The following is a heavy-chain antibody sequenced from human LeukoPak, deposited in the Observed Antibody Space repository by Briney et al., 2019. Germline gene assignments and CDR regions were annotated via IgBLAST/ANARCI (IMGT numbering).Heavy chain of an antibody. D-gene: IGHD2-21*01. V-gene: IGHV1-2*02. CDR1: GYTFTDFY. CDR3: ARAYCGGDCAVGNY. Sequence: GASMKASCKASGYTFTDFYIHWVRQAPGQGLEWMAWINPDSGGTSHAQKFQGRATMTRYTSTNTVYMELSRLTSDDTAVYYCARAYCGGDCAVGNYWGQGTLVTVSS. J-gene: IGHJ4*02. CDR2: INPDSGGT.